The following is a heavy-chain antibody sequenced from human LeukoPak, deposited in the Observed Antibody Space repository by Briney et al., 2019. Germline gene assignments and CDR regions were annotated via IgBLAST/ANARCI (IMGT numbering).Heavy chain of an antibody. Sequence: GGSLRLSCAASGFTFSSYTMHWVRQAPGKGLEWVAVISYDAKVKFYADSVKGRFTISRDNSDNTLYLQMDSLRAEDTAVYYCARDPTTGTPDYFDYWGQGTLVTVSS. J-gene: IGHJ4*02. D-gene: IGHD1-14*01. V-gene: IGHV3-30*04. CDR1: GFTFSSYT. CDR3: ARDPTTGTPDYFDY. CDR2: ISYDAKVK.